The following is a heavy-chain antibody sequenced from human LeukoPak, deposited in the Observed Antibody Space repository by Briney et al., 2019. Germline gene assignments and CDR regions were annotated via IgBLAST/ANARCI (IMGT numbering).Heavy chain of an antibody. V-gene: IGHV4-4*02. CDR1: GGSVSSTNW. Sequence: SETLSLTCGVSGGSVSSTNWWTWIRQPPGKGLEWIGEVHLDGRTNFNPSLKSRLTMSVDLSENHVSLKLTSVTAADTAVYYCAREGGFYRPLGDSGQGTLVTVSS. CDR3: AREGGFYRPLGD. CDR2: VHLDGRT. J-gene: IGHJ4*02. D-gene: IGHD6-25*01.